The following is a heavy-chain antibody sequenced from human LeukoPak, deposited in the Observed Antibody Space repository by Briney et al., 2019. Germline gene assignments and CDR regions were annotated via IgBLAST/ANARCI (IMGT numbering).Heavy chain of an antibody. V-gene: IGHV4-34*01. D-gene: IGHD3-3*01. Sequence: SETLSLTCAVYGGSFSGYYWSWIRQPPGKGLEWIGEINHSGSTNYNPSLKSRVTISVDTSKNQFSLKLSSVTAADTAVYYCARASYYDFWSGYYNSNWFDPWGQGTLVTVSS. CDR1: GGSFSGYY. J-gene: IGHJ5*02. CDR3: ARASYYDFWSGYYNSNWFDP. CDR2: INHSGST.